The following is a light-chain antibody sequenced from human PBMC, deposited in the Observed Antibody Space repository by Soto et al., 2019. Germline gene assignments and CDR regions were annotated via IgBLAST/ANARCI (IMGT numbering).Light chain of an antibody. Sequence: IQLTQSPSSLSASVGDRVTITCRASQCISNFLAWYEQKPVKAPKLLIYAASAFQSGVPSRFIGSGSGTDFTLTLCSLQSEDSAVYFCQQYANWPKAFGQGTKVDIK. V-gene: IGKV1-9*01. CDR2: AAS. CDR1: QCISNF. J-gene: IGKJ1*01. CDR3: QQYANWPKA.